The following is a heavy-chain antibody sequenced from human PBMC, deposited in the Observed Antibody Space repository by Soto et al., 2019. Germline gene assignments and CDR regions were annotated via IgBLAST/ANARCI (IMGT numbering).Heavy chain of an antibody. Sequence: SETLSLSCPVSGGSISNYYWTWIRQPAGKGLEWIGRIYTSGSTNYNPSLKSRVTMSVDTSKNQFSLKLSSVTAADTALYYCARQTTYSSSWYDYWGHGTLVTVS. CDR1: GGSISNYY. V-gene: IGHV4-4*07. CDR3: ARQTTYSSSWYDY. J-gene: IGHJ5*01. CDR2: IYTSGST. D-gene: IGHD6-13*01.